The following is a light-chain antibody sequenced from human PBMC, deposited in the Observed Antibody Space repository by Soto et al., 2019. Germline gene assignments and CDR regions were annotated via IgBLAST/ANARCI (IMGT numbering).Light chain of an antibody. CDR2: EVR. CDR1: SSDIGGYDY. V-gene: IGLV2-14*01. Sequence: QSALTQPAPVSGSPGQSITISCTGTSSDIGGYDYVSWYQQRPGKAPKLMIYEVRYRPSGVSNRFSGSESGNTASLTISGLQAEDEADYYCCSYTRTSNHYFFGSGTKVTVL. CDR3: CSYTRTSNHYF. J-gene: IGLJ1*01.